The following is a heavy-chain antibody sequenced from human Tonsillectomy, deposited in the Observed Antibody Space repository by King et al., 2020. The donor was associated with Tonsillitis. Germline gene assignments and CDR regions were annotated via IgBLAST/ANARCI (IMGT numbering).Heavy chain of an antibody. CDR2: IYYSGST. V-gene: IGHV4-39*02. Sequence: QLQESGPGLVKPSETLSLTCTVSGGSISSSSYYWGWIRQPPGKGLEWIGSIYYSGSTYYNPPLKSRVTISVDTSKNQFSLKLSSVTAADTAVYYCARDARTNIADDDAFDIWGQGTMVTVSS. J-gene: IGHJ3*02. D-gene: IGHD6-13*01. CDR1: GGSISSSSYY. CDR3: ARDARTNIADDDAFDI.